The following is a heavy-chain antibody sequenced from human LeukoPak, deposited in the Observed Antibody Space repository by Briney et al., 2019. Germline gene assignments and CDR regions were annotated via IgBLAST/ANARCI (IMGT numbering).Heavy chain of an antibody. CDR1: GFTFSSYA. J-gene: IGHJ3*02. CDR2: ISSSSSYI. V-gene: IGHV3-21*01. Sequence: PGGSLRLSCAASGFTFSSYAMSWVRQAPGKGLEWVSSISSSSSYIYYADSVKGRFTISRDNAKNSLYLQMNSLRAEDTAVYYCARRSQCSSSTCSKGGGFDIWGQGTMVTVSS. CDR3: ARRSQCSSSTCSKGGGFDI. D-gene: IGHD2-2*01.